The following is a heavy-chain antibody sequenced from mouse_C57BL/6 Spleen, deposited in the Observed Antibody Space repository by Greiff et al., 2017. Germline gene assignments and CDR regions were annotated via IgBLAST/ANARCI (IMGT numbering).Heavy chain of an antibody. CDR2: ISGGGGNT. V-gene: IGHV5-9*04. Sequence: EVQGVESGGGLVKPGGSLKLSCAASGFTFSSYTMSWVRQTPEKRLEWVATISGGGGNTYYPDSVKGRFTISRDNAKNTLYLQMSSLRSEDSAVYYCAREDSSVPFAYWGQGTLVTVSA. CDR1: GFTFSSYT. CDR3: AREDSSVPFAY. J-gene: IGHJ3*01. D-gene: IGHD3-2*02.